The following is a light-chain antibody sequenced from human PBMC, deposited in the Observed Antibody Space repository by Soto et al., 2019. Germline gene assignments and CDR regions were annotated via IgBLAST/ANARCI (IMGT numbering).Light chain of an antibody. J-gene: IGKJ5*01. CDR3: QQSYSTLIT. Sequence: DIQMTQSPSSLSASVGDRVTITCGASQSISSYLNWYQQKPGKAPKLLIYAASSLQSGVQSRFSGSGSGTDFTLTISSLQPEDFATYYCQQSYSTLITFGQGTR. CDR1: QSISSY. V-gene: IGKV1-39*01. CDR2: AAS.